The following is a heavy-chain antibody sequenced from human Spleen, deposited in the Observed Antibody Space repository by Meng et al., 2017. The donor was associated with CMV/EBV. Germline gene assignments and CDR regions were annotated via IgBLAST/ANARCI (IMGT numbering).Heavy chain of an antibody. Sequence: YAISWVRQAPGQGLEWMGGIIPILGIANYAQKFQGRVTITADKSTSTAYMELSSLRSEDTAVYYCARGYCSSTSCYFLGYYYYGMDVWGQGTTVTSP. D-gene: IGHD2-2*01. CDR1: YA. CDR2: IIPILGIA. J-gene: IGHJ6*02. V-gene: IGHV1-69*10. CDR3: ARGYCSSTSCYFLGYYYYGMDV.